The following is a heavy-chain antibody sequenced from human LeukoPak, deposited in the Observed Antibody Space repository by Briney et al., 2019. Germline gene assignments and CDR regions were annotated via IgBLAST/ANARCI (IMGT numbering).Heavy chain of an antibody. CDR3: AKGLTEMATIVDY. V-gene: IGHV3-30*18. J-gene: IGHJ4*02. CDR1: GFTFSSYG. Sequence: HPGGSLRLSCAASGFTFSSYGMHWVRQAPGRGLEWVAVISYDGSNKYYADSVKGRFTISRDNSKNTLYLQMNSLRAEDTAVYYCAKGLTEMATIVDYWGQGTLVTVSS. D-gene: IGHD5-24*01. CDR2: ISYDGSNK.